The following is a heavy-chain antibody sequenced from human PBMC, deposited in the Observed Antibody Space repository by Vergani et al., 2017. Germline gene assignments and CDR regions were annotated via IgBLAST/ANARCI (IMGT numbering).Heavy chain of an antibody. V-gene: IGHV4-61*02. D-gene: IGHD2-15*01. J-gene: IGHJ3*02. Sequence: QVQLQESGPGLVKPSQTLSLTCTVSGGSISSGSYYWSWIRQPAGKGLEWIGRIYTSGSTNYNPSLKSRVTISVDTSKNQFSLKLSSVTAADTAVYYCAKARGSRGGSCYSTCGDAFDIWGQGTMVTVSS. CDR3: AKARGSRGGSCYSTCGDAFDI. CDR2: IYTSGST. CDR1: GGSISSGSYY.